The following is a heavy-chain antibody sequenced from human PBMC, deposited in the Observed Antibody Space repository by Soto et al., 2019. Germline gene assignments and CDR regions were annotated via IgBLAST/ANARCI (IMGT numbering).Heavy chain of an antibody. Sequence: GGSLRLSCAASGFTFSSYAMSWVRQAPGKGLEWVSAISGSGGSTYYADSVKGRFTISRDNSKNTLYLQMNSLRAEDTAVYYCAKGAGYCSGGSCYSDYFDYWGQGTLVTVSS. D-gene: IGHD2-15*01. J-gene: IGHJ4*02. V-gene: IGHV3-23*01. CDR1: GFTFSSYA. CDR2: ISGSGGST. CDR3: AKGAGYCSGGSCYSDYFDY.